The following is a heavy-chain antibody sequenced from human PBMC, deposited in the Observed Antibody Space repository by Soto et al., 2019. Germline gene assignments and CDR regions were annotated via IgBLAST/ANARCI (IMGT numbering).Heavy chain of an antibody. CDR3: TTPLPIITGTPR. V-gene: IGHV3-15*01. Sequence: GGSLRLSCAASGFTFTNAWMTWVRQAPGKGLEWVGRIKSKTDGGTTDYAAPVKGRFTISRDDSKNTLYLQMNSLKTEDTAVYYCTTPLPIITGTPRWGQGTLVTVSS. J-gene: IGHJ4*02. D-gene: IGHD1-20*01. CDR2: IKSKTDGGTT. CDR1: GFTFTNAW.